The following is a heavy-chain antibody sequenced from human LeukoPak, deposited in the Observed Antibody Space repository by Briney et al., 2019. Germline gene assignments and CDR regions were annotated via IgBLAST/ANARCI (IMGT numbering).Heavy chain of an antibody. D-gene: IGHD5-18*01. V-gene: IGHV4-34*01. CDR2: INHSGST. CDR3: ARVLRARLTQLWLRFDP. Sequence: SETLSLTCAVYGGSFSGYYWSWIRQPPGKGLEWIGEINHSGSTNYNPSLKSRVTISVDTSKNQFSLKLRSVTAADTAVYYCARVLRARLTQLWLRFDPLGQGTLVTVSS. J-gene: IGHJ5*02. CDR1: GGSFSGYY.